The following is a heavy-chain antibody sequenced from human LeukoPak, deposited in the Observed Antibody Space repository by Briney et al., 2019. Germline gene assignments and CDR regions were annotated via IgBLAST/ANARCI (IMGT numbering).Heavy chain of an antibody. CDR2: INPNSGDT. J-gene: IGHJ4*02. D-gene: IGHD6-19*01. Sequence: ASVKVSCKASGYTFTGYYLHWVRQAPGQGLEWMGRINPNSGDTNHAQEFQGRVTMTRDTSISTAYMELSRLRSDDTAVYYCARLGIAVAGLTNWGQGTLVTVSS. CDR3: ARLGIAVAGLTN. CDR1: GYTFTGYY. V-gene: IGHV1-2*06.